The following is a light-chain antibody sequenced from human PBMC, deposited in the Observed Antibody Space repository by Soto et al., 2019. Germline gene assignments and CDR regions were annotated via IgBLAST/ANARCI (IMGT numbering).Light chain of an antibody. CDR3: QSYDNSSWV. Sequence: NFMLTQPHSVSESPGKTVTISCTRINGSIGSSFVQWYQQRPGSSPTTVIYEDNQRPSGVPDRFSGSIDSSSNSASLTISRLKTEDEADYYCQSYDNSSWVFGGGTQLTVL. J-gene: IGLJ3*02. V-gene: IGLV6-57*01. CDR2: EDN. CDR1: NGSIGSSF.